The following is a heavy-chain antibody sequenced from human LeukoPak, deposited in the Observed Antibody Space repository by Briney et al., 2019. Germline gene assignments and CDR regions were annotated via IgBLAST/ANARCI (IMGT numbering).Heavy chain of an antibody. V-gene: IGHV3-53*01. CDR1: GVTISSPY. D-gene: IGHD1-26*01. CDR2: IASGAST. Sequence: GGSLSLSCAASGVTISSPYMNWVRQAPGKGLEWVSVIASGASTYYADSVKGRFTISRDSSKNTLYLQMNSLRAEDTAVYYCASMYGGSYFDYWGREPWSPSPQ. J-gene: IGHJ4*02. CDR3: ASMYGGSYFDY.